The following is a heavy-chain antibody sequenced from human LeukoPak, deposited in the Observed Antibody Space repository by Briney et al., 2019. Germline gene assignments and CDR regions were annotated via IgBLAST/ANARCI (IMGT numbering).Heavy chain of an antibody. J-gene: IGHJ5*01. Sequence: GGSLTLSCQASGFTFYMYAMSWVRQAPGKGLEWVASMCGTAGCTFYPDSVKGRFTISKDNSKNVLYLRMNSLTAEDTAIYYCAKDRPNFHENSGHYYRRDGDSWGQGTLVTVSS. V-gene: IGHV3-23*01. D-gene: IGHD3-22*01. CDR2: MCGTAGCT. CDR1: GFTFYMYA. CDR3: AKDRPNFHENSGHYYRRDGDS.